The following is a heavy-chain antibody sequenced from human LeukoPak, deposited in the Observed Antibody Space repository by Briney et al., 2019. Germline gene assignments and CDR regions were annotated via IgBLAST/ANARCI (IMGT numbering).Heavy chain of an antibody. CDR3: ARPHSYGSSYFDC. V-gene: IGHV1-18*01. D-gene: IGHD6-6*01. CDR2: ISTYNTNT. Sequence: ASVKVSCKASGYTLTSYGLTWVRQAPGQGLDWMGWISTYNTNTYYAQGLQGRVSMTTDTSTSTVYMELRSLRSDDTAVYYCARPHSYGSSYFDCWGQGTLVTVSS. J-gene: IGHJ4*02. CDR1: GYTLTSYG.